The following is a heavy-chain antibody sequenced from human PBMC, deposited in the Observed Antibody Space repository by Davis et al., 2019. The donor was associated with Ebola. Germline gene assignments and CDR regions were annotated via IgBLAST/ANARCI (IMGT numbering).Heavy chain of an antibody. V-gene: IGHV3-74*01. CDR2: ISPDGSLT. Sequence: GESLKISCAASRFNFNAFWMHWVRQAPGKGLVWVSRISPDGSLTSYADSVKGRFSISRDNAKNTLYLQVNSLRAEDTAVYYCARDFDQGDHFSGHWGQGTLVTVSS. J-gene: IGHJ4*02. D-gene: IGHD4-17*01. CDR1: RFNFNAFW. CDR3: ARDFDQGDHFSGH.